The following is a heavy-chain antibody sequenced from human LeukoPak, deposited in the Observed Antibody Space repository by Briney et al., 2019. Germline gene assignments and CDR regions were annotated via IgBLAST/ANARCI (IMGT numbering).Heavy chain of an antibody. CDR2: IYPGDSDT. Sequence: GESLKISCKGSGSTFANYWIGWVRQLPGKGLEWMGIIYPGDSDTKYSPSFQGQVTISADKSISTAYLQWSSLKASDTAMYYCARRSYYDSSGPIDYWGQGTLVTVSS. D-gene: IGHD3-22*01. V-gene: IGHV5-51*01. CDR1: GSTFANYW. J-gene: IGHJ4*02. CDR3: ARRSYYDSSGPIDY.